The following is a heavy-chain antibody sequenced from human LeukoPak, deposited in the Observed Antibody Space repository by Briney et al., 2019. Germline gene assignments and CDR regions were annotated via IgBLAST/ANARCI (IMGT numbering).Heavy chain of an antibody. CDR2: IHRSGSP. D-gene: IGHD1-14*01. V-gene: IGHV4-4*02. Sequence: SETLSLTCTVSLDSTTSNFWSWVRQPPGKGLEWIGEIHRSGSPNYNPSLQSRVTISIDRSRNQIVLELSSVTAVDTAVYYCAREILGGFNPGAYWGQGTLVTVLS. J-gene: IGHJ4*02. CDR3: AREILGGFNPGAY. CDR1: LDSTTSNF.